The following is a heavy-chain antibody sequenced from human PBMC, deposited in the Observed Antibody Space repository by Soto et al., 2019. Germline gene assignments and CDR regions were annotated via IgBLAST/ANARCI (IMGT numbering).Heavy chain of an antibody. D-gene: IGHD3-10*01. CDR2: IRYDGSNK. J-gene: IGHJ4*02. V-gene: IGHV3-33*01. Sequence: QVQLVESGGGVVQPGRSLRLSCAASGFTFSSYGMHWVRQAPGKGLEWVAVIRYDGSNKYYADSVKGRFTISRDNSKNTRYLQMNSLRAEDTAVYYCARDRGRYYYGEYWGQGTLVTGSS. CDR3: ARDRGRYYYGEY. CDR1: GFTFSSYG.